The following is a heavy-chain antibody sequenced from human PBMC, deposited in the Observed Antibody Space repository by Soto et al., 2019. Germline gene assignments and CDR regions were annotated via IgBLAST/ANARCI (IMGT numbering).Heavy chain of an antibody. Sequence: SETLSLTCAVYGGSFSGYYWSWIRQPPGKGLERIGEINHSGSTNYNPSLKSRVTISVDTSKNQFSLKLSSVTAADTAVYYCARVGYCSGGSCYFSYYYYYGMDVWGQGTTVTVSS. J-gene: IGHJ6*02. V-gene: IGHV4-34*01. CDR2: INHSGST. D-gene: IGHD2-15*01. CDR3: ARVGYCSGGSCYFSYYYYYGMDV. CDR1: GGSFSGYY.